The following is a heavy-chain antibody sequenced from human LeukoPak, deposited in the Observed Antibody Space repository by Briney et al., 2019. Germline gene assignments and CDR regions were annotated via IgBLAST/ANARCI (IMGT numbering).Heavy chain of an antibody. CDR3: AREEGRYFDQADY. CDR1: GYTFTGYY. CDR2: INPNSGGT. J-gene: IGHJ4*02. D-gene: IGHD3-9*01. Sequence: ASVKVSCRASGYTFTGYYMHWVRQAPGQGLEWMGWINPNSGGTNYAQKFQGRVTMTRDTSISTAYMELSRLRSDDTAVYYCAREEGRYFDQADYWGQGTLVTVSS. V-gene: IGHV1-2*02.